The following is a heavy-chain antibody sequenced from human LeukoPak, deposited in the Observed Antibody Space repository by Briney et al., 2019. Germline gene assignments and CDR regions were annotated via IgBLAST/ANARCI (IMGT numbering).Heavy chain of an antibody. CDR1: GFTFSSYW. J-gene: IGHJ4*02. CDR2: IKDDGSEK. D-gene: IGHD1-14*01. Sequence: GGSLRLSCVGSGFTFSSYWMTWVRQAPGKGLEWVANIKDDGSEKYSVDSVKGRFPISRDNAKNSLYLQMSSLRAEDTAVYYCARARIDYWGQGTLVTVSS. CDR3: ARARIDY. V-gene: IGHV3-7*04.